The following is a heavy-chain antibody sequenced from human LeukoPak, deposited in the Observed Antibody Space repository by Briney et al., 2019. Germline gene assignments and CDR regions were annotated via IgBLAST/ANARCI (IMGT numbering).Heavy chain of an antibody. CDR1: GYTLTELF. D-gene: IGHD1-26*01. CDR3: ATAPVGAKFYFDY. J-gene: IGHJ4*02. CDR2: FDPEDGET. V-gene: IGHV1-24*01. Sequence: ASVKVPCKVSGYTLTELFMHWVRQAPGKGLEWMGGFDPEDGETIYAQKFQGRVTMTEDTSTDTAYMELSSLRSEDTAVYYCATAPVGAKFYFDYWGQGTLVTVSS.